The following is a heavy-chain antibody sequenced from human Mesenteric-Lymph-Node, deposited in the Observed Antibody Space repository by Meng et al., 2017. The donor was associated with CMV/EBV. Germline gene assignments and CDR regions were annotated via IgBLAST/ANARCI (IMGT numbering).Heavy chain of an antibody. CDR1: GYSFTAYV. J-gene: IGHJ4*02. D-gene: IGHD3-10*01. CDR3: ASGSYGSGSFTFDY. CDR2: INPYSGAT. V-gene: IGHV1-2*06. Sequence: ASGYSFTAYVIHWVRQAPGQGLEWMGRINPYSGATSYAQKFQRRVSMATDTSISTAYMELSGLTSDDTAMYYCASGSYGSGSFTFDYWGQGTLVTVSS.